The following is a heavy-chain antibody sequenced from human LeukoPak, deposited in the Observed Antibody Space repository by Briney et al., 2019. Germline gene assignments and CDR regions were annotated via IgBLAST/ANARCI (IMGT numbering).Heavy chain of an antibody. CDR1: GFTFSIYG. J-gene: IGHJ4*02. CDR3: ARDCGDYDYYFDY. CDR2: ISYDGSNK. Sequence: GGSLRLSCAASGFTFSIYGMHWVRQAPGKGLEWVAVISYDGSNKYYADSVKGRFTISRDNSKNTLYLQMNSLRAEDTAVYYCARDCGDYDYYFDYWGQGTLVTVSS. D-gene: IGHD4-17*01. V-gene: IGHV3-30*03.